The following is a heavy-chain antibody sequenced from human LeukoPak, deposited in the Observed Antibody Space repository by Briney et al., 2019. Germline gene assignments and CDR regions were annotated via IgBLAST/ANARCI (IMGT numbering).Heavy chain of an antibody. Sequence: GGCLRLSCAASEFTFSSYGMSWVRQAPGKGLEWVSSISGSGGSTQYADSVQGRFAISRDNSKSTLYLQMNSLRVEDTAMYFCARDPNGDYIGTFDMWGRGTMVSVSS. D-gene: IGHD4-17*01. CDR2: ISGSGGST. CDR3: ARDPNGDYIGTFDM. V-gene: IGHV3-23*01. CDR1: EFTFSSYG. J-gene: IGHJ3*02.